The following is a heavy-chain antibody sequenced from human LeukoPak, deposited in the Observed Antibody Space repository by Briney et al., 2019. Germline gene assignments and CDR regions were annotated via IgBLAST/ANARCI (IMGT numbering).Heavy chain of an antibody. CDR1: GFTFTTYW. D-gene: IGHD3-3*01. Sequence: PGGSLRLSCAASGFTFTTYWMHWVRQAPGEGLVWVSRINSDGSTRKYADPVKGRFTISRDNAKNTLYLQMNSLRAEDTAVYYCAREYITIDSWGQGTLVTVSS. J-gene: IGHJ4*02. CDR2: INSDGSTR. V-gene: IGHV3-74*03. CDR3: AREYITIDS.